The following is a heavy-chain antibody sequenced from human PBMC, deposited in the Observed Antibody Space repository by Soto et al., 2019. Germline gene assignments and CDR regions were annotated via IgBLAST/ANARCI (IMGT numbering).Heavy chain of an antibody. V-gene: IGHV3-7*01. Sequence: PGGSLRLSCAASGFTFSSYLMSWVRQSPGKGLEWVANIKQDGSEKYYVDPVKGRFTISRDNAKNSLYLQMNSLRAEDTAVYYCARIGRDGYNYNYYYGMDVWGQGTTVTVSS. CDR2: IKQDGSEK. D-gene: IGHD5-12*01. CDR3: ARIGRDGYNYNYYYGMDV. J-gene: IGHJ6*02. CDR1: GFTFSSYL.